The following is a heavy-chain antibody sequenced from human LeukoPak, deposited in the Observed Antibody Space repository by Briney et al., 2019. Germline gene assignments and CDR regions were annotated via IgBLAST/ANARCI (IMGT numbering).Heavy chain of an antibody. CDR3: ARGRLEGIRFDY. J-gene: IGHJ4*02. Sequence: PSETLSLTCTVSGGSISSYYWSWTRQPPGKGLESIGYIYYSGSTNYNPSLKSRVTISVDTSKNQFSLKLSSVTAADTAVYYCARGRLEGIRFDYWGQGTLVTVSS. CDR1: GGSISSYY. V-gene: IGHV4-59*01. CDR2: IYYSGST. D-gene: IGHD3-10*01.